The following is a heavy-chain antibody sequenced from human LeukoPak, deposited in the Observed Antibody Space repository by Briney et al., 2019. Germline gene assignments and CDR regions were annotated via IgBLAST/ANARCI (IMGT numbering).Heavy chain of an antibody. CDR1: GGTFSSYV. J-gene: IGHJ4*02. CDR3: VRDYDISGPQKNFFDY. D-gene: IGHD3-22*01. Sequence: ASVKVSCKASGGTFSSYVISWVRQAPGQGLQWMGGIIPMFGAVNYAQKFQGRVTITADKSTGTAYMELSSLRSEDTAVYYCVRDYDISGPQKNFFDYWGQGTLVTVSS. V-gene: IGHV1-69*06. CDR2: IIPMFGAV.